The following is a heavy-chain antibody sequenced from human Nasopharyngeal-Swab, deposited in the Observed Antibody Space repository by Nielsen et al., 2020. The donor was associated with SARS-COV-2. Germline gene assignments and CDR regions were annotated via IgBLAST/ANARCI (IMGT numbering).Heavy chain of an antibody. CDR2: IKQDGSEK. J-gene: IGHJ4*02. D-gene: IGHD6-19*01. CDR3: AFRVAGQFDY. Sequence: GESLKISCAASGFTFSSYWMSWVRQAPGKGLEWVANIKQDGSEKYYVDSVKGRFTISRDNAKNSLYLQMNSLRAEDTAVYYCAFRVAGQFDYWGQGTLVTVSS. V-gene: IGHV3-7*01. CDR1: GFTFSSYW.